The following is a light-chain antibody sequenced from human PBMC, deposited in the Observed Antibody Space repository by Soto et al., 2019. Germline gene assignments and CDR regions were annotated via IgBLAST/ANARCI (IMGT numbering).Light chain of an antibody. Sequence: AIQLTQSPSSLSASVGDTVTITCRASQGIATDLGWYQQKPGKAPDLLIFGASGLRGGVPSRFSGSGSVSHFTLTISSLQPEDFATYYCLQDYDYTRTFGQGTKVEIK. CDR3: LQDYDYTRT. V-gene: IGKV1-6*01. J-gene: IGKJ1*01. CDR1: QGIATD. CDR2: GAS.